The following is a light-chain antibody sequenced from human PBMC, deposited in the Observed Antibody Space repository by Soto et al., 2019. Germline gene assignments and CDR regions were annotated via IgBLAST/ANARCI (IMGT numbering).Light chain of an antibody. CDR3: QQYAKAPLT. J-gene: IGKJ1*01. CDR2: HAS. Sequence: TQSPATLSESPGEGATLYCGASQSISSDLAWYQQKPVQAPRLLIYHASTRATGIPARFSGSGSGTEFALTITRLQYEDAAIYYCQQYAKAPLTFGQGTKVEMK. CDR1: QSISSD. V-gene: IGKV3-15*01.